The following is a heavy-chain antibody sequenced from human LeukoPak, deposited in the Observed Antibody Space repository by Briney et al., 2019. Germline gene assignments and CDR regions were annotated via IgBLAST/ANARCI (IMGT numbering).Heavy chain of an antibody. CDR2: INHSGST. Sequence: SETLSLTCAVYGGSFSGYYWSWIRQPPGKGREWIGEINHSGSTNYNPSLTSRVTISVDTSKNQFSLKLSSVTAADTAVYYCARAEYYYDSSGHLSDFDYWGQGTLVTVSS. D-gene: IGHD3-22*01. J-gene: IGHJ4*02. CDR1: GGSFSGYY. V-gene: IGHV4-34*01. CDR3: ARAEYYYDSSGHLSDFDY.